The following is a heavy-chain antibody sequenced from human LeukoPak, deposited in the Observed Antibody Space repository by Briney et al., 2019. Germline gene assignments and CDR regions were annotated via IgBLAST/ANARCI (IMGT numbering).Heavy chain of an antibody. D-gene: IGHD4-17*01. Sequence: PGGSLRLSYAASGFTVSSNYMSWVRQAPGKGLEWVSVIYSGGSTYYADSVQGRFTISRDNSKNTLYLQMNSLRAEDTAVYYCARATTVTTYAYWGQGTLVTVSS. J-gene: IGHJ4*02. CDR2: IYSGGST. V-gene: IGHV3-53*01. CDR1: GFTVSSNY. CDR3: ARATTVTTYAY.